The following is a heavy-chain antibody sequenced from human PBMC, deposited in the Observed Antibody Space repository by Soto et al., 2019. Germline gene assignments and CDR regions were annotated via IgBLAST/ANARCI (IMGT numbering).Heavy chain of an antibody. Sequence: EVQLVESGEDLVQPGGSLRLSCEASGFTFSRFWMIWVRQAPGKGLEWVANIQQDGSEKYYVDSVKGRFTISRDNTKNSLYLQMDSLRAEDTAVYYCARGADCSGGTCYSYYYGMDVWGQGTTVTVSS. CDR2: IQQDGSEK. J-gene: IGHJ6*02. D-gene: IGHD2-15*01. V-gene: IGHV3-7*01. CDR3: ARGADCSGGTCYSYYYGMDV. CDR1: GFTFSRFW.